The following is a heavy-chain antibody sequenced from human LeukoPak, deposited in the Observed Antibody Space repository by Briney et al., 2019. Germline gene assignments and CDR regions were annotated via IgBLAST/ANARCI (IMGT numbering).Heavy chain of an antibody. J-gene: IGHJ4*02. CDR3: ARGTDILTGYLFRVDY. CDR2: IKKDGGDK. V-gene: IGHV3-7*04. D-gene: IGHD3-9*01. Sequence: PGGSLRLSCAASGFTFSSYWMSWVRQAPGKGLEWVANIKKDGGDKYYVDSVKGRFTISRDNAKNSLYLQMNSLGAEDTAVYYCARGTDILTGYLFRVDYWGQGTLVTVPS. CDR1: GFTFSSYW.